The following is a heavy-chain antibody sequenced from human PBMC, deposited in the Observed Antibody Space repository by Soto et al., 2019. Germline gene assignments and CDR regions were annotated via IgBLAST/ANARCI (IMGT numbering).Heavy chain of an antibody. Sequence: SETLSLTCSFSGDSVTSHYLTWIRQSPEKGLEWIGYMHYTGFSHYNPSLKSRLTISVDRSKNQFSLQLSSVTAADTAVYYCARSTAFYYYYIDVWGKGTTVTVSS. V-gene: IGHV4-59*02. CDR1: GDSVTSHY. CDR3: ARSTAFYYYYIDV. CDR2: MHYTGFS. J-gene: IGHJ6*03. D-gene: IGHD1-1*01.